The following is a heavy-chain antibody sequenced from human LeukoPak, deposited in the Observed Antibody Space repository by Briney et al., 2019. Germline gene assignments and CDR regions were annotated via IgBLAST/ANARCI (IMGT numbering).Heavy chain of an antibody. J-gene: IGHJ6*03. CDR2: ISSSSSTI. V-gene: IGHV3-48*01. D-gene: IGHD2-2*01. CDR3: ARDHCSSTSCSSYYMDV. Sequence: GGSLRLSCVASGFTFSSYSMNWVRQAPGKGLEWVSYISSSSSTIYYADSVKGRFTISRDNAKNSLYLQMNSLRAEDTAVYYCARDHCSSTSCSSYYMDVWGKGTTVTVSS. CDR1: GFTFSSYS.